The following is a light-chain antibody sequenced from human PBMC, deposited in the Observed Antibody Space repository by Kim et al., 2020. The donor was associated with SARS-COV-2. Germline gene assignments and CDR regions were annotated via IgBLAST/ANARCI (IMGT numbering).Light chain of an antibody. J-gene: IGKJ4*01. Sequence: SPGERAAPSCRASQSVSSSYLAWYQQKPGQAPRLLIYGASSRATGIPDRFSGSGSGTDFTLTISRLEPEDFAVYYCQQYGNSPLTFGGGTKVEIK. V-gene: IGKV3-20*01. CDR1: QSVSSSY. CDR2: GAS. CDR3: QQYGNSPLT.